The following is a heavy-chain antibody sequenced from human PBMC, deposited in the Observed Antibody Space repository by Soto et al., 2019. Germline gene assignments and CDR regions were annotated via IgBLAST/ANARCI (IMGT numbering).Heavy chain of an antibody. CDR3: AREGLSLGELSIGMDV. CDR2: IIPIFGTA. Sequence: SVKVSCKASGGTFSSYAISWVRQAPGQGLEWMGGIIPIFGTANYAQKFQGRVTITADKSTSTAYMELSSLRSEDTAVYYCAREGLSLGELSIGMDVWGQGTTVTVSS. J-gene: IGHJ6*02. CDR1: GGTFSSYA. V-gene: IGHV1-69*06. D-gene: IGHD3-16*02.